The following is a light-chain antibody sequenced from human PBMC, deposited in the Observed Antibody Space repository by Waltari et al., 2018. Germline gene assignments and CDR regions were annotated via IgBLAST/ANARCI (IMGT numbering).Light chain of an antibody. Sequence: GDRVTITCRASQTIDNYLAWYQQKPGEAPKVMIYDASTLETGVPSRFSGSGFGTDFSLTISRLEPEDFAVYYCQQYGSSPRYTFGQGTKVEIK. CDR1: QTIDNY. J-gene: IGKJ2*01. CDR2: DAS. CDR3: QQYGSSPRYT. V-gene: IGKV1-5*01.